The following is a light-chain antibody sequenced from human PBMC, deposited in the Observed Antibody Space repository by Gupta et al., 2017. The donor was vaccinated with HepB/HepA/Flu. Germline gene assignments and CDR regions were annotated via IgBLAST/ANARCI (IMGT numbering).Light chain of an antibody. CDR2: GAS. CDR3: QKYGGGYPT. Sequence: TQSPVTLSLSPGERATLSCRASHSIGSGLAWYQQKPGQAPRLLIYGASTRATDIPARFGGSGFGTEFVLTISGLQAEDSASYYCQKYGGGYPTFGPGTRVEIK. J-gene: IGKJ1*01. CDR1: HSIGSG. V-gene: IGKV3D-15*01.